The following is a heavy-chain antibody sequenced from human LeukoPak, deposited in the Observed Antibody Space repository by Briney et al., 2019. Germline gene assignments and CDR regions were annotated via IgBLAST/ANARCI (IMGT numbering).Heavy chain of an antibody. V-gene: IGHV3-23*01. D-gene: IGHD5-12*01. CDR3: AKDEGFEVATTPGFDY. J-gene: IGHJ4*02. CDR2: ISVSGGST. CDR1: GFTFSSYA. Sequence: GGSLRLSCAASGFTFSSYAMNWVRQAPGKGLEWVSGISVSGGSTYYADSVKGRFTISRDNSKNTLYLQMNSLRAEDTALYYCAKDEGFEVATTPGFDYWGQGTLVTVSS.